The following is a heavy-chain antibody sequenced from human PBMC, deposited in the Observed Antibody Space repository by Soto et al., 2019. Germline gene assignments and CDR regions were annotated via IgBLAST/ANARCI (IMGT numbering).Heavy chain of an antibody. CDR3: AMVDVYVTPSPQDV. D-gene: IGHD3-16*01. CDR1: GYIFTSYG. V-gene: IGHV1-18*01. CDR2: INTYNGKT. J-gene: IGHJ6*02. Sequence: QVQLVQSGAEVKHPGASVKVSCKTSGYIFTSYGIVWARQAPGQGLEWMGWINTYNGKTNYAQNLQGRVTLTTDTSTSTAYMELRSLISNDTAIYYCAMVDVYVTPSPQDVWGQGTTVTVSS.